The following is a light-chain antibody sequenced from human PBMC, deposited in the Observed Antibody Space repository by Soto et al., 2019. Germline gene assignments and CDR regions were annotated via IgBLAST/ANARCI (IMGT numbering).Light chain of an antibody. CDR3: QQYGSFALT. J-gene: IGKJ4*01. V-gene: IGKV3-20*01. CDR2: GAS. CDR1: QSVSSSS. Sequence: IVLTQSPGTLSLSPGERATLSCRASQSVSSSSLAWYQQKPGQAPRLLIYGASSRATGIPDRFSGSGSGTDFTLTISRLEPEDFAAYYCQQYGSFALTFGGGTKVDIK.